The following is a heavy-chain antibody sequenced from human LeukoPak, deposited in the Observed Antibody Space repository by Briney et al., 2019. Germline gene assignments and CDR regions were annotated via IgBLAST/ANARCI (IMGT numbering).Heavy chain of an antibody. Sequence: PGGSLRLSCAASGFTFSDYYMSWIRQAPGKGLEWVSYISSSGSTIYYADSVKGRFTISRDNAKDSLYLQMNSLRAEDTAVYYCARRIDGLVGAAFFDYWGQGTLVTVSS. CDR3: ARRIDGLVGAAFFDY. CDR1: GFTFSDYY. J-gene: IGHJ4*02. D-gene: IGHD1-26*01. V-gene: IGHV3-11*01. CDR2: ISSSGSTI.